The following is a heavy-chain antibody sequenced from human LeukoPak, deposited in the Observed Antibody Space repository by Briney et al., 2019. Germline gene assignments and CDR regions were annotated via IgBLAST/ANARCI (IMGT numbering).Heavy chain of an antibody. J-gene: IGHJ4*02. V-gene: IGHV6-1*01. CDR2: TYYRSTWLN. D-gene: IGHD7-27*01. Sequence: SQTLSLTCAISGDTVSSNTAAYNWLRLSPSRGLEWLGRTYYRSTWLNDYAPSVRGRITVSPDTSKNQLSLQLNSVTPEDTAVYYCARDRLGMGFWGQGTPAIVSS. CDR3: ARDRLGMGF. CDR1: GDTVSSNTAA.